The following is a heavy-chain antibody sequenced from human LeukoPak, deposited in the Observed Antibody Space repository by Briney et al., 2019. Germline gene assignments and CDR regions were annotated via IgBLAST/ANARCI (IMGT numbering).Heavy chain of an antibody. J-gene: IGHJ6*03. D-gene: IGHD6-19*01. V-gene: IGHV4-59*01. CDR3: ARGHSSGWFPGVYHNYMDV. CDR2: IYDSGST. CDR1: GGSISSYY. Sequence: SETLSLTCTVSGGSISSYYWSWIRQPPGKGLEWIGHIYDSGSTNYNPSLKSRVTISADTSNNQFSLKLTSVTAADTAIYYCARGHSSGWFPGVYHNYMDVWGKGTTVTVSS.